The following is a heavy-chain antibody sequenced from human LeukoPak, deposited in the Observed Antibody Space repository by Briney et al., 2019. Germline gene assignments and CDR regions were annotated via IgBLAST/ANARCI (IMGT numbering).Heavy chain of an antibody. Sequence: GGSLRLPCVGSGFTFTDYAIHWLRQAPGKGMESVAFISSDGNTKFYVDSVKGRITISRDNFRNTLSLEVSTLRPEDTALYYCVRDLTYGARFDYWGQGTQVTVSS. CDR2: ISSDGNTK. CDR3: VRDLTYGARFDY. D-gene: IGHD4/OR15-4a*01. V-gene: IGHV3-30*04. J-gene: IGHJ4*02. CDR1: GFTFTDYA.